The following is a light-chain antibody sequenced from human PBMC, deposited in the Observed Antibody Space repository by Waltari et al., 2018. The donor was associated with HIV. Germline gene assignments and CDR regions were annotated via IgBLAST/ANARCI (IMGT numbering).Light chain of an antibody. CDR3: TVLDDTLGGGV. Sequence: QSVLTQPPSASGTPGQKVTISCSGGTANIGATFVFWFQQFPGTAPKLLIYRANLRRSGVPARFSGSKSGTAASLTISGLRSDDEAHYFCTVLDDTLGGGVFGGGTKLTVL. CDR1: TANIGATF. CDR2: RAN. J-gene: IGLJ2*01. V-gene: IGLV1-47*01.